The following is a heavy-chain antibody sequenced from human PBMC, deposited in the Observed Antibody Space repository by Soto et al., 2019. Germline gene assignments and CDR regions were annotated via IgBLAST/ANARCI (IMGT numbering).Heavy chain of an antibody. CDR2: IYHSGST. J-gene: IGHJ6*02. Sequence: SETLSLTCTVSGGSISSGGYSWSWIRQPPGKGLEWIGYIYHSGSTYYIPSLKSRVTISVDRSKNQFSLKLSSVTAADTAVYYCARGRYCSGGSCYWSGYYGMDVWGQGTTVTVSS. CDR3: ARGRYCSGGSCYWSGYYGMDV. V-gene: IGHV4-30-2*01. CDR1: GGSISSGGYS. D-gene: IGHD2-15*01.